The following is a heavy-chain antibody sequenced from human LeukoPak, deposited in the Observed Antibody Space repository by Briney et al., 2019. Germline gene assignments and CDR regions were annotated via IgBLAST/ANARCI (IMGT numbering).Heavy chain of an antibody. J-gene: IGHJ3*02. Sequence: SETLSLTCTVSGGSISSYYWSWIRQPPGKGLEWIGYIYYRGSTNYNPSLKSRVTISVDTSKNQFSPKLSSVTAADTAVYYCAREPMLNCGGDCGAFDIWGQGTMVTVSS. CDR2: IYYRGST. CDR3: AREPMLNCGGDCGAFDI. D-gene: IGHD2-21*01. V-gene: IGHV4-59*01. CDR1: GGSISSYY.